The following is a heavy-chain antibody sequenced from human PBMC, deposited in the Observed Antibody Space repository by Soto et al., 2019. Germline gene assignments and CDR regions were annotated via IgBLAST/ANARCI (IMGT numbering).Heavy chain of an antibody. CDR1: GYTFTNYY. Sequence: QVQLVQSGAEVKKPGASVKVSCKASGYTFTNYYIHWVRQAPGQGLEWMGIINPTSGSTNSAQKFQGRVTVTYDTSTTTVYMELSGLRSEDTAVLYCARDLAAGDHWGQGTLVTVSS. CDR3: ARDLAAGDH. V-gene: IGHV1-46*01. D-gene: IGHD6-13*01. J-gene: IGHJ4*02. CDR2: INPTSGST.